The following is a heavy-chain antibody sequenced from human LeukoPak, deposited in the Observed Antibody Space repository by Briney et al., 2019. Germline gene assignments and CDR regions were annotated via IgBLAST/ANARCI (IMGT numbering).Heavy chain of an antibody. CDR2: INHSGST. D-gene: IGHD2-2*01. CDR3: ARGLPARYCSSTSCYEYFDY. CDR1: GGSFSGYY. V-gene: IGHV4-34*01. Sequence: SETLSLTCAVYGGSFSGYYWSWIRQPPGKGLEWIGEINHSGSTNYNPSLKSRVTISVDTSKNQFSLKLSSVTAADTAVYYCARGLPARYCSSTSCYEYFDYWGQGTRVTVSS. J-gene: IGHJ4*02.